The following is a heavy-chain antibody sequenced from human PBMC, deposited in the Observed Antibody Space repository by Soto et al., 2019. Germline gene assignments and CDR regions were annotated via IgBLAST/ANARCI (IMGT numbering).Heavy chain of an antibody. D-gene: IGHD6-19*01. CDR3: ARVYSSGWYVG. J-gene: IGHJ4*02. Sequence: QVQLVQSGAEVKKPGASVKVSCKASGYTFTSYAMHWVRQAPGQRLEWMGWINAGNGNTKYSQKFHGRVTITRDTSASTAHMELSSLRSEDTAVYYCARVYSSGWYVGWGQGTLVTVSS. V-gene: IGHV1-3*01. CDR2: INAGNGNT. CDR1: GYTFTSYA.